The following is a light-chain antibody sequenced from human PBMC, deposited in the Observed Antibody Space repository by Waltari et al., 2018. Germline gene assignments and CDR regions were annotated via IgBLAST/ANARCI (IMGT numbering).Light chain of an antibody. J-gene: IGKJ2*01. V-gene: IGKV1-9*01. CDR1: HGISSY. CDR3: QQLNSYPLVT. CDR2: AAS. Sequence: DIQLTQSPSFLSASVVDRVTITCRASHGISSYLAWYQQKPGKAPKLLIYAASTLQSGVPSRFSGSGSGTEFTLTSSSLQPEDFATYYCQQLNSYPLVTFGQGTKLEIK.